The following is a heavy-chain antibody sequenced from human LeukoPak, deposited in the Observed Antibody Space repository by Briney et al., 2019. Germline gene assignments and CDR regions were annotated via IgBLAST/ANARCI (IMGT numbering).Heavy chain of an antibody. CDR2: INSDGSST. V-gene: IGHV3-74*01. CDR1: GFTFSSYW. D-gene: IGHD3-10*01. J-gene: IGHJ6*03. CDR3: ATGFFYYYYMDV. Sequence: GGSLRLSCAASGFTFSSYWMHWVRQAPGKGLVWVSRINSDGSSTTYADSVKGRFTISRDNAKNTLYLQMNSLRAEDTAVYYCATGFFYYYYMDVWGKGTTVTVSS.